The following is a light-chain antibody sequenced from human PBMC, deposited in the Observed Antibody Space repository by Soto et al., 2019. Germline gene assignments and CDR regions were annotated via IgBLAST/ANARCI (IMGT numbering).Light chain of an antibody. CDR1: SSDIGAYKF. CDR2: EVS. Sequence: QSALTQPPSASGSPGQSVAISCTGTSSDIGAYKFVSWYQQHPGKAPKLIIYEVSRRPSGVPDRFSGSKSGNTASLTVSGLLVEDEADYYCSLYAGTNSVVFGGGTKLTVL. V-gene: IGLV2-8*01. J-gene: IGLJ2*01. CDR3: SLYAGTNSVV.